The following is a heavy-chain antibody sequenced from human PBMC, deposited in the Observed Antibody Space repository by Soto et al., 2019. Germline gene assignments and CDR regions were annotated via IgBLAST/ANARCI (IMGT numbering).Heavy chain of an antibody. CDR1: GGSISSYY. CDR3: ARGGVYDSSGYYYPEYFQH. CDR2: IYYSGST. D-gene: IGHD3-22*01. V-gene: IGHV4-59*01. J-gene: IGHJ1*01. Sequence: PSETLSLTCTVSGGSISSYYWSWIRQPPGKGLEWIGYIYYSGSTNYNPSLKSRVTISVDTSKNQFSLKLSSVTAADTAVYYCARGGVYDSSGYYYPEYFQHWGQGTLVTVSS.